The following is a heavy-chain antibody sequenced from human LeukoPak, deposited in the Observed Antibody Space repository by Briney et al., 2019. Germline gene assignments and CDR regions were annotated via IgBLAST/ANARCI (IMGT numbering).Heavy chain of an antibody. D-gene: IGHD3-22*01. CDR2: MYYSGST. V-gene: IGHV4-59*01. CDR3: ARVADSSGYHFDY. CDR1: GGSITTYY. Sequence: SETLSLTCTVSGGSITTYYWNWIRQPPGKGLEWIGYMYYSGSTNYNPSLKSRVTISGDTSRNQFSLKMSYVTAADTAVYYCARVADSSGYHFDYWGQGTLVTVSS. J-gene: IGHJ4*02.